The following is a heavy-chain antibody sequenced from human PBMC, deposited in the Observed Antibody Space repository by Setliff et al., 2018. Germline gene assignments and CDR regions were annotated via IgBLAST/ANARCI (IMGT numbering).Heavy chain of an antibody. J-gene: IGHJ3*02. CDR2: IKQDGSEK. CDR1: GFTFSTYW. Sequence: PGGSLRLSCAASGFTFSTYWMSWVRQAPGKGLEWVANIKQDGSEKYYVDSVKGRFTISRDNAKNSLSLQMNSLRAGDTAVYYCASGKGVAAFDIWGQGTMVTVSS. CDR3: ASGKGVAAFDI. V-gene: IGHV3-7*01. D-gene: IGHD3-10*01.